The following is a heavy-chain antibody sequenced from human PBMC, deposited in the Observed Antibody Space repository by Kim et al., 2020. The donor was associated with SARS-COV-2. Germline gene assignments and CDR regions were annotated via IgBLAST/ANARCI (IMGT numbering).Heavy chain of an antibody. CDR2: INQDGSEK. D-gene: IGHD3-22*01. V-gene: IGHV3-7*03. CDR3: ARYYDGSGNNDAFDM. Sequence: GGSLRLSCAASRFTFSNYWMTWVRQAPGKGLEWVANINQDGSEKFYVDSVRGRFTISRDNAKNSLYLQMSSLSAGDTAVYYCARYYDGSGNNDAFDMWGQGTMVSVSS. J-gene: IGHJ3*02. CDR1: RFTFSNYW.